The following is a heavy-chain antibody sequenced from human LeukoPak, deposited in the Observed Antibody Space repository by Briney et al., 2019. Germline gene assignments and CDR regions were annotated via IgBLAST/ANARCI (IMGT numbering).Heavy chain of an antibody. CDR3: ARGRYDSSGYCFDY. Sequence: PSETLSLTCAVYGGSFSGYYWSWIRQPPGKGLEWIGEINHSGSTNYNPSLKSRVTISVDTSKNQFSQKLSSVTAADTAVYYCARGRYDSSGYCFDYWGQGTLVTVSS. CDR1: GGSFSGYY. CDR2: INHSGST. D-gene: IGHD3-22*01. J-gene: IGHJ4*02. V-gene: IGHV4-34*01.